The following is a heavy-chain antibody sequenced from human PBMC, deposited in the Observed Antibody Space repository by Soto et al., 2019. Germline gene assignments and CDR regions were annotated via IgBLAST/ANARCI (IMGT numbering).Heavy chain of an antibody. CDR3: AKDRSTVFNSSWYFDL. J-gene: IGHJ2*01. CDR2: ISYDGSDK. Sequence: QVQLVESGGGVVQPGRSLRLSCAASGFSFSGYPMHWVRQAPGKGLEWVALISYDGSDKYFADSVKGRFTISRDDSQNTLFLQMTSLRAEDTAVYFCAKDRSTVFNSSWYFDLWGRGTLVTVSS. V-gene: IGHV3-30-3*01. CDR1: GFSFSGYP. D-gene: IGHD4-17*01.